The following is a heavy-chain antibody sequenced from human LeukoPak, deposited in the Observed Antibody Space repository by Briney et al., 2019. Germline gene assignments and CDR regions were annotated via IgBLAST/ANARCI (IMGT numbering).Heavy chain of an antibody. Sequence: PSETLSLTCTVSSGSISSSNYYWSWIRQPAGKGLEWIGRISTIGSTNYNPSLKSRVTISVDTSKNQFSLKLSSVTAADTAVYYCARATYYYDSSGYNNLLYYYYYYMDVWGKGTTVTISS. CDR3: ARATYYYDSSGYNNLLYYYYYYMDV. D-gene: IGHD3-22*01. CDR2: ISTIGST. J-gene: IGHJ6*03. V-gene: IGHV4-61*02. CDR1: SGSISSSNYY.